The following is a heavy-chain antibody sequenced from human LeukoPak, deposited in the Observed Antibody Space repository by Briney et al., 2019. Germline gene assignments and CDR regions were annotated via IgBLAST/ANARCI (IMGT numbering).Heavy chain of an antibody. V-gene: IGHV1-69*01. Sequence: SVKDSCKASGGTFSSYAISWVRQAPGQGLEWMGGIIPIFGTANYAQKFQGRVTITADESTSTAYMELSSLRSEDTAVYYCQIVVVITQPDYWGQGTLVTVSS. J-gene: IGHJ4*02. CDR1: GGTFSSYA. D-gene: IGHD3-22*01. CDR3: QIVVVITQPDY. CDR2: IIPIFGTA.